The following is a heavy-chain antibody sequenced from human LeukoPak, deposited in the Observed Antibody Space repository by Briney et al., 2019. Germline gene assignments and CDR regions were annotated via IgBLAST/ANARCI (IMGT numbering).Heavy chain of an antibody. CDR3: ARDSSSWYGFDP. V-gene: IGHV3-23*01. D-gene: IGHD6-13*01. CDR2: ISSIGGST. J-gene: IGHJ5*02. CDR1: QFTFSSYA. Sequence: GGSLRLSCAASQFTFSSYAMSWVRQAPGKGLEWVSGISSIGGSTVYADSVQGRFTISRDNAKNSLYLQMNSLRAEDTAVYYCARDSSSWYGFDPWGQGTLVTVSS.